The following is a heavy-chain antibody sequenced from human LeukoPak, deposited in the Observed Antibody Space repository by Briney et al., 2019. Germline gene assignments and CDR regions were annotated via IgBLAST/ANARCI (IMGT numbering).Heavy chain of an antibody. CDR2: IKQNGSEK. V-gene: IGHV3-7*03. CDR3: AKGTKPVMTIPDY. CDR1: GFTFSSSW. J-gene: IGHJ4*02. Sequence: GGSLRLSCVASGFTFSSSWMSWVRQAPGKGLEWVANIKQNGSEKSYVESVRGRFTIFRDNAKNSLFLQMNSLRAEDTAMYYCAKGTKPVMTIPDYWGQGILVTVSS. D-gene: IGHD1/OR15-1a*01.